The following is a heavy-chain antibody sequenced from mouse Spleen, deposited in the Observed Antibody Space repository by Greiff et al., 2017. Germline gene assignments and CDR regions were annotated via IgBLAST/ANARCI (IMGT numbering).Heavy chain of an antibody. CDR3: ARSVNWDGGDYFDC. D-gene: IGHD4-1*01. CDR1: GYTLTDYN. J-gene: IGHJ2*01. Sequence: EVQLQESGPELVKPGASVKIPCKASGYTLTDYNMDWVKQSHGKSLEWIGDINPNNGGTIYNQKFKGKATLTVDKSSSTAYMELRSLTSEDTAVYYWARSVNWDGGDYFDCWGQGTTLTVSS. CDR2: INPNNGGT. V-gene: IGHV1-18*01.